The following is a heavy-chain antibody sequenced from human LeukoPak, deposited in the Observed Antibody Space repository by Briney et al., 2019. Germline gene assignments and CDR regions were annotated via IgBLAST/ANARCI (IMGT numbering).Heavy chain of an antibody. Sequence: PGGSLRLSCAASRFTFSNYEMNWVRQAPGKGLEWVSYISSSGYIIFYADSVKGRFTISRDNSKNTLYLEMNSLRAEDTAVYSCAKGGPRVATIGAFDYWGQGTLVTVSS. J-gene: IGHJ4*02. CDR2: ISSSGYII. CDR1: RFTFSNYE. V-gene: IGHV3-48*03. D-gene: IGHD5-12*01. CDR3: AKGGPRVATIGAFDY.